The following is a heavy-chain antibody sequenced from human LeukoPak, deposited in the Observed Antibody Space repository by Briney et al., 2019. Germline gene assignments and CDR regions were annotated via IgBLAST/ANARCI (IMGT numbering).Heavy chain of an antibody. CDR1: GYTFTSYY. Sequence: GASVKVSCKASGYTFTSYYMHWVRQAPGQGLEWMGLINPSGGSTSYAQKFQGRVTMTRVTSTSTVYMELSSLRSEDTAVYYCANICSSTSCYLDYWGQGTLVTVSS. J-gene: IGHJ4*02. CDR2: INPSGGST. CDR3: ANICSSTSCYLDY. D-gene: IGHD2-2*01. V-gene: IGHV1-46*01.